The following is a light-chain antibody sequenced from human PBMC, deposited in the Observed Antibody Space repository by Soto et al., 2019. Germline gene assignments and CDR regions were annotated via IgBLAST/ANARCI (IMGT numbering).Light chain of an antibody. CDR2: TGS. V-gene: IGKV1-12*01. CDR3: QQANSFPLT. Sequence: DIQMTQSPSSVSASVGDRVSITCRASQGISNWLAWYQQKPGRAPKLLIYTGSSLQSGVPSRFSGTGDGTDFTITISSLQPEDVATYYCQQANSFPLTFGGGTKVEIK. J-gene: IGKJ4*01. CDR1: QGISNW.